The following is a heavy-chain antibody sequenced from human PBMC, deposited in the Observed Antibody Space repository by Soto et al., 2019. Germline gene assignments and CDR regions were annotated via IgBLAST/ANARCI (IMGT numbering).Heavy chain of an antibody. V-gene: IGHV4-59*08. J-gene: IGHJ4*02. CDR2: IYYSGST. CDR3: ARRYCSSTSCYSAFDH. D-gene: IGHD2-2*01. CDR1: GGSISSYY. Sequence: SETLSLTCTVSGGSISSYYWSWIRQPPGKGLEWIGYIYYSGSTNYNPSLKSRVTISVDTSKNQFSLKLSSVTAADTAVYYCARRYCSSTSCYSAFDHWGQGTLVTVSS.